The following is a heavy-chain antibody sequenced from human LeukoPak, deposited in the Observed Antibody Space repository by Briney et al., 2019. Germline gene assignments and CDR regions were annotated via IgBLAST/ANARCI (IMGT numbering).Heavy chain of an antibody. J-gene: IGHJ4*02. CDR3: AKDLGYSGDY. CDR1: GFTFSSYG. V-gene: IGHV3-33*06. D-gene: IGHD6-13*01. Sequence: PGGSLRLSCAASGFTFSSYGMHWVREAPGKGLEGGAVIWYDGSNKYYADSVKGRFTISRDNSKNTLYLQMNSLRAEDTAVYYCAKDLGYSGDYWGQGTLVTVSS. CDR2: IWYDGSNK.